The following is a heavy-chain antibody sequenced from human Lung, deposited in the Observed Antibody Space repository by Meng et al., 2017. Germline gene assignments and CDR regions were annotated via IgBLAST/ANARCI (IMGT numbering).Heavy chain of an antibody. Sequence: EVQLVESGGGLVKPGGSRRRSCAASGFTFSTYSMNWVRQAPGKGLEWVSSINSGSNYIYYAHSVKGRFTISRDSAKNSVYLQMNSLRAEDTAVYYCARGVDITVTKYHFDYWGQGILVTVSS. J-gene: IGHJ4*02. CDR2: INSGSNYI. V-gene: IGHV3-21*01. CDR1: GFTFSTYS. D-gene: IGHD4-17*01. CDR3: ARGVDITVTKYHFDY.